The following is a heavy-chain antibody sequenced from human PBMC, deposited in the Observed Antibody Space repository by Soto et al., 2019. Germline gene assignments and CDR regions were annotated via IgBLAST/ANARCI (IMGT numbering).Heavy chain of an antibody. CDR1: GYSFTSYW. CDR3: ARVNYDILTVYSSPEDY. J-gene: IGHJ4*02. D-gene: IGHD3-9*01. V-gene: IGHV5-10-1*03. Sequence: EVQLVQSGAEVKKPGESLRISCKGSGYSFTSYWISWLRQMPGKGLEWMERIDPSDSYTNYSPSFQGHVTISADKSISTAYLQWSSLQASDTAMYYCARVNYDILTVYSSPEDYWGQGTLVTVSS. CDR2: IDPSDSYT.